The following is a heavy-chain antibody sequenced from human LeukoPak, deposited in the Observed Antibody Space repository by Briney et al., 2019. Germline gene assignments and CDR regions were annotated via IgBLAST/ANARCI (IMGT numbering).Heavy chain of an antibody. CDR1: GFTFSSYW. D-gene: IGHD6-6*01. J-gene: IGHJ3*01. CDR2: IKRDGSEK. Sequence: GGSLRLSCAASGFTFSSYWMTWVRQAPGKGLEWVANIKRDGSEKHYVDSVKGRFTISRDNAKNSMFLQMNSLRAEDTAVYYCARSSYSSSSSVWGQGTMVTVSS. V-gene: IGHV3-7*03. CDR3: ARSSYSSSSSV.